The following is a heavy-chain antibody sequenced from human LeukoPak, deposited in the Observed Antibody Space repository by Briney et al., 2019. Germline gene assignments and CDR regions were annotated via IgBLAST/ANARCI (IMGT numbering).Heavy chain of an antibody. CDR1: GFTISSNY. D-gene: IGHD3-22*01. CDR2: IYSGTTT. CDR3: ARVRATNYYDSSGYRLWPNFDY. V-gene: IGHV3-66*02. Sequence: GGSLRLSCAASGFTISSNYMSWVRQAPGKGLEWVSTIYSGTTTYYADSVKGQFTISRDNSKNTLYLQMNSLRGEDTAVYYCARVRATNYYDSSGYRLWPNFDYWGQGTLVTVSS. J-gene: IGHJ4*02.